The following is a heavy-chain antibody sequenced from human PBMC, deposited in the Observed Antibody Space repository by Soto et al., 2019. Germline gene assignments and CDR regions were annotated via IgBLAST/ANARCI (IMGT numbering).Heavy chain of an antibody. CDR2: ISSSSNNI. V-gene: IGHV3-48*02. CDR3: ARDARREVTSFLNY. D-gene: IGHD2-21*02. CDR1: GFTLTHYS. Sequence: PGGSLRLSCAASGFTLTHYSMNWVRQAPGKGLEWVAYISSSSNNIYYADSVKGRFTISRDNVKNSVDLQMNSLRDGDTAVYYCARDARREVTSFLNYWGPGILVTVSS. J-gene: IGHJ4*02.